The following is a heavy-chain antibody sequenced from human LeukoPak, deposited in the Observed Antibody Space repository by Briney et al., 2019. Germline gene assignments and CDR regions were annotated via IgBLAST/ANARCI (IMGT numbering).Heavy chain of an antibody. CDR2: TYYKSKRYN. CDR3: ARGKYTSFDN. V-gene: IGHV6-1*01. Sequence: SQTLSLTCAISGDSVSNNNVAWNWIRQSPSRGLEWLGRTYYKSKRYNDYAISLKSRITINADTSKNQFSLQLSSVTPEDTAVYYCARGKYTSFDNWGQGTLVTVSS. J-gene: IGHJ4*02. CDR1: GDSVSNNNVA. D-gene: IGHD6-6*01.